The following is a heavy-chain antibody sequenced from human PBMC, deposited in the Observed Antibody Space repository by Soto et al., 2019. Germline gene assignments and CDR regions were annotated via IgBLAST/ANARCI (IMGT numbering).Heavy chain of an antibody. Sequence: EVQLLESGGGLVQPGGSLRLSCAASGFTFSSYAMNWVRQAPGKGLEWVSSISGSGGSTYYADSVKGRFTISRDNSKNTLYLQMNSLRAEDTAVCYCAKDLVATITRFDYWGQGTLVTVSS. J-gene: IGHJ4*02. CDR2: ISGSGGST. D-gene: IGHD5-12*01. CDR3: AKDLVATITRFDY. CDR1: GFTFSSYA. V-gene: IGHV3-23*01.